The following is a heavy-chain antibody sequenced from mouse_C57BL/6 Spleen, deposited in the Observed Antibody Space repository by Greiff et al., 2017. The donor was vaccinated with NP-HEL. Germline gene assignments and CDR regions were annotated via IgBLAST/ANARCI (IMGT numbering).Heavy chain of an antibody. V-gene: IGHV1-22*01. D-gene: IGHD2-4*01. CDR3: AREELRGEFDY. Sequence: EVQLQQSGPELVKPGASVKMSCKASGYTFTDYNMHWVKQSHGKSLEWIGYINPNNGGTSYNQKFKGKATLTVNKSSSTAYMELRSLTSDDSAVYYCAREELRGEFDYWGQGTTLTVSS. CDR2: INPNNGGT. J-gene: IGHJ2*01. CDR1: GYTFTDYN.